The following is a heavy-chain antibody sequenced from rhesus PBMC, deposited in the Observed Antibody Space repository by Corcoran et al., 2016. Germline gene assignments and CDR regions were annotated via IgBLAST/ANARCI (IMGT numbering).Heavy chain of an antibody. Sequence: QVQLVQSGAEVKKPGSSVKVSCKASGYTFTDYYMHWVRQAPRQGLEWMGWINPDNGNKKYAQTFQGRVTMTRDTSTSTAYMELSSLRSEDTAVYYCAREGGQQLFYGLDSWGQGVVVTVSS. CDR2: INPDNGNK. V-gene: IGHV1S2*01. CDR1: GYTFTDYY. D-gene: IGHD6-43*01. J-gene: IGHJ6*01. CDR3: AREGGQQLFYGLDS.